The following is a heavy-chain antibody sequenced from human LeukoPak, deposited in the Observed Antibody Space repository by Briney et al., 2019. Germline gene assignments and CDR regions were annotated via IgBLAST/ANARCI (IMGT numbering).Heavy chain of an antibody. CDR3: ARLGPHYYDSSGYFDL. Sequence: SETLSLTCTVSGGSISSYYWSWIRQPPGKGLEWIGYIHYSGSTNYNPSLKSRVTISGDTSKSQFSLKLSSVTAADTAVYYCARLGPHYYDSSGYFDLWGRGTLVTVSS. CDR1: GGSISSYY. CDR2: IHYSGST. D-gene: IGHD3-22*01. V-gene: IGHV4-59*01. J-gene: IGHJ2*01.